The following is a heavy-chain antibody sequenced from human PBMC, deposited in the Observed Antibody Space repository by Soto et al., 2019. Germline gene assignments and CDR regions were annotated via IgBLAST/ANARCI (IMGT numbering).Heavy chain of an antibody. CDR3: AREGSSSWYVYNYYGMDV. J-gene: IGHJ6*02. CDR1: GFTFSSYG. Sequence: QVQLVESGGGVVQPGRSLRLSCAASGFTFSSYGMHWVRQAPGKGLEWVAVIWYDGSNKYYADYVKGRFTISRDNTKNTLYLQMHSLRAEDTAVYSCAREGSSSWYVYNYYGMDVWGQGTTVTVSS. D-gene: IGHD6-13*01. CDR2: IWYDGSNK. V-gene: IGHV3-33*01.